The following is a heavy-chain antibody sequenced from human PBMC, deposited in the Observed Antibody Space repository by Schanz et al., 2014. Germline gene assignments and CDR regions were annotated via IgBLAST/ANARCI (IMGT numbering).Heavy chain of an antibody. CDR2: LDLEDGEI. CDR3: ATAEDASGSYGLPACGV. CDR1: GYTFINHG. D-gene: IGHD3-10*01. Sequence: QVRLVQSGAEVKKPGASVNVSCRASGYTFINHGLSWVRRAPGQGLEWMGGLDLEDGEIVYAEQLKGRVTMTEDTSTDTAYMELSSLRSQDTAVYYCATAEDASGSYGLPACGVWGQGTTVIVSS. J-gene: IGHJ6*02. V-gene: IGHV1-24*01.